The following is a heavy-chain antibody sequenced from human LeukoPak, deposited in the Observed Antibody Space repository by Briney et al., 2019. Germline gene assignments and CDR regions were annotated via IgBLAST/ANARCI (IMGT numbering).Heavy chain of an antibody. CDR2: IYNSGSEV. J-gene: IGHJ4*02. D-gene: IGHD6-25*01. Sequence: GGSLRLSCVGYGYSFSTYSMTWVGQGPGKGLEWVSSIYNSGSEVFYADSVKGRFTISRDNSQNTLYLQMNSLRVEDTAIYYCAKDVVPDSGWDIDYWGQGTLVTVSS. CDR1: GYSFSTYS. V-gene: IGHV3-23*05. CDR3: AKDVVPDSGWDIDY.